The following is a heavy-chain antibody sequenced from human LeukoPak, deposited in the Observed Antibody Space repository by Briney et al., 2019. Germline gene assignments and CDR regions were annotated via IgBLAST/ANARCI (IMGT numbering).Heavy chain of an antibody. CDR3: ARPSGGSGIFAFDI. D-gene: IGHD3-10*01. V-gene: IGHV4-59*01. CDR1: GGSISSYY. Sequence: SETLSLTCTVSGGSISSYYWSWIRRPPGKGLEWIGYIYYSGSTNYNPSLKSRVTISVDTSKNQFSLKLSSVTAADTAVYYCARPSGGSGIFAFDIWGQGTMVTVSS. CDR2: IYYSGST. J-gene: IGHJ3*02.